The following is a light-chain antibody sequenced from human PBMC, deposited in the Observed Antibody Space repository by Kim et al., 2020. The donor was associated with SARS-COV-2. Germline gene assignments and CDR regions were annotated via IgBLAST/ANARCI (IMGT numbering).Light chain of an antibody. J-gene: IGKJ4*01. CDR3: QQYNTYPLT. Sequence: DIQMTQSPSTLSASVGDRVTITCRASQSITSSLAWYQHKPGKAPKLLIYTASSLESGVPSRFSGSGSGTEFTLTISSLQPDDFATYYCQQYNTYPLTFGGGTKVDIK. V-gene: IGKV1-5*03. CDR2: TAS. CDR1: QSITSS.